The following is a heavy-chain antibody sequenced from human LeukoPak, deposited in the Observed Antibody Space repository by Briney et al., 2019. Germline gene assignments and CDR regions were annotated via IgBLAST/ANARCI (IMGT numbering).Heavy chain of an antibody. Sequence: GGSLRLSCAASGFNLTVYTMNWVRQAPGKGLEWVSCISSSSSYIYYADLVKGRFTISRDNAKNSLYLQMNSLRADDTAVYYCASSPGKYYHDSSGFLWGQGTTVTVSS. D-gene: IGHD3-22*01. CDR3: ASSPGKYYHDSSGFL. J-gene: IGHJ6*02. CDR1: GFNLTVYT. CDR2: ISSSSSYI. V-gene: IGHV3-21*01.